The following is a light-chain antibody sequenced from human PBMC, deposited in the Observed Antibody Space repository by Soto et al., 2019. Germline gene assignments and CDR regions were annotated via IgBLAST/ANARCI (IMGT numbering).Light chain of an antibody. CDR2: GAS. CDR3: QQRSNWPPLT. Sequence: EIVLTQSPATLSLSPGERATLSCRASQSVNSYLAWYQHKPGQAPRLLIYGASNRATGIPARFSGSGSGTDFTLTISSLEPGDFAVYYCQQRSNWPPLTFGQGTRLEIK. V-gene: IGKV3-11*01. CDR1: QSVNSY. J-gene: IGKJ5*01.